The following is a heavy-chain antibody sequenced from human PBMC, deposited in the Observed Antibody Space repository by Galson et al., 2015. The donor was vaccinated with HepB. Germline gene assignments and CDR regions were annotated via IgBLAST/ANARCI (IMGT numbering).Heavy chain of an antibody. CDR2: IWFDGSKK. CDR1: GFIFTNYG. D-gene: IGHD7-27*01. CDR3: ARDGDHYIDY. J-gene: IGHJ4*02. V-gene: IGHV3-33*01. Sequence: SLRLSCAASGFIFTNYGFHWVRQAPGKGLEWVAVIWFDGSKKDYVDSVKGRFTFSRDNSKNTVYLQMSSLRAEDTAVYYCARDGDHYIDYWGQGIPVTVSS.